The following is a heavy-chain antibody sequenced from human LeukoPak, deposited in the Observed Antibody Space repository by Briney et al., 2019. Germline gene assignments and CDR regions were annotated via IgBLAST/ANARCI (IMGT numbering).Heavy chain of an antibody. CDR1: GGSFSGYY. V-gene: IGHV4-34*01. CDR2: INHSGST. CDR3: PKGQFRFLEWLSSPAGGAFDI. J-gene: IGHJ3*02. Sequence: PSETLSLTCAVYGGSFSGYYWSWIRQPPGKGLEWIGEINHSGSTNYNPSLKSRVTISVDTSKNQFSLKLSSVTAADTAVYYCPKGQFRFLEWLSSPAGGAFDIWGQGTMVTVSS. D-gene: IGHD3-3*01.